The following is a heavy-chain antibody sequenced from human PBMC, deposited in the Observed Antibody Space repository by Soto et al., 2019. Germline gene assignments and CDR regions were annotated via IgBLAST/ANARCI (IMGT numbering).Heavy chain of an antibody. CDR1: VFTFSSYS. V-gene: IGHV3-21*01. CDR3: ARVFAY. J-gene: IGHJ4*02. Sequence: GGSLRLCCVVSVFTFSSYSMNWVRQAPGKGLEWVSSISSSGTYIYYADSVKGRFTISRDNAKNSLYLQMNRLRAEDTAVYYCARVFAYWGQGTLVTVSS. CDR2: ISSSGTYI. D-gene: IGHD3-10*02.